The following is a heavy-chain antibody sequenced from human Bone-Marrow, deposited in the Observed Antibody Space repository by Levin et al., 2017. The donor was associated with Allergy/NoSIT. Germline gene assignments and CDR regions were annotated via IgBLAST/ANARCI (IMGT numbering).Heavy chain of an antibody. CDR2: IYHSGST. V-gene: IGHV4-30-2*01. CDR3: ARDVTNYYGSGISSWFDP. CDR1: GGSISSGGYS. D-gene: IGHD3-10*01. Sequence: LRLSCAVSGGSISSGGYSWSWIRQPPGTGLEWIGYIYHSGSTYYNPSLKSRVTISVDRSKNQFSLKLSSVTAADTAVYYCARDVTNYYGSGISSWFDPWGQGTLVTVSS. J-gene: IGHJ5*02.